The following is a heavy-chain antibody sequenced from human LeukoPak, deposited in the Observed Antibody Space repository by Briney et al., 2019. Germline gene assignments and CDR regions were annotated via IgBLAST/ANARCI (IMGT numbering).Heavy chain of an antibody. V-gene: IGHV1-24*01. J-gene: IGHJ5*02. CDR1: GYTLTELS. D-gene: IGHD4-11*01. CDR3: ARLYDYSNYSYDQNWFDP. Sequence: ASVKVSCKVSGYTLTELSMHWVRQAPGKGLEWMGGFDPEDGETIYAQKFQGRVTMTRNTSISTAYMELSSLRSEDTAVYYCARLYDYSNYSYDQNWFDPWGQGALVTVSS. CDR2: FDPEDGET.